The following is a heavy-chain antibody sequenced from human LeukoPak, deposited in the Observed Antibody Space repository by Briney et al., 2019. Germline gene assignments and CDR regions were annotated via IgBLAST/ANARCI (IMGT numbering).Heavy chain of an antibody. CDR2: ISWNSGSI. D-gene: IGHD6-19*01. CDR3: AKVYSSGSAVV. J-gene: IGHJ6*04. CDR1: GFTYSTYW. V-gene: IGHV3-9*01. Sequence: PGGSLRLSCAASGFTYSTYWMSWVRQAPGKGLEWVSGISWNSGSIGYADSVKGRFTISRDNAKNSLYLQMNSLRAEDTALYYCAKVYSSGSAVVWGKGTTVTISS.